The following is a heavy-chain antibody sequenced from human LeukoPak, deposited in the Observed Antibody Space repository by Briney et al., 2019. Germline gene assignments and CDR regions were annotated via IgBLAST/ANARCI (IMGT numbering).Heavy chain of an antibody. CDR2: IYHSGST. Sequence: SQTLSLTCTVSGGSISSGGYYWSWIRQPPGKGLEWIGYIYHSGSTYYNPSLKSRVTISVDRSKTQFSLKLSPVTAAATAVYYCARETGYSSPLDIWGQGTMVTASS. CDR1: GGSISSGGYY. CDR3: ARETGYSSPLDI. D-gene: IGHD6-13*01. V-gene: IGHV4-30-2*01. J-gene: IGHJ3*02.